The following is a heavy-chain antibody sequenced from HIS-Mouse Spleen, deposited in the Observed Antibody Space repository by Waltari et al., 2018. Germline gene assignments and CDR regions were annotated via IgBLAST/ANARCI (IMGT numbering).Heavy chain of an antibody. J-gene: IGHJ4*02. CDR1: GFPFSSYA. D-gene: IGHD5-12*01. Sequence: QVQLVESGGGVVQPGRSLRLSCAASGFPFSSYAMHWVRQAPGKGLAWVAVISYDGSNKYYADSVKGRFTISRDNSKNTLYLQMNSLRAEDTAVYYCARAGTLHIVATTFDYWGQGTLVTVSS. CDR3: ARAGTLHIVATTFDY. CDR2: ISYDGSNK. V-gene: IGHV3-30*04.